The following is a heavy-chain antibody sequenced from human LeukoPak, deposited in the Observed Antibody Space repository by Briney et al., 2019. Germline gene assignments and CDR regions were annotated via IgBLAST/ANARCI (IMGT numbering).Heavy chain of an antibody. CDR3: AREIGYCDGANCQNWFDP. CDR2: IYTSGST. CDR1: GGSISSGSYY. D-gene: IGHD2-15*01. Sequence: PSETLSLTCTVSGGSISSGSYYWSWIRQPAGKGLEWIGRIYTSGSTNYNPSLKSRVTISVDKSKNQFSLKLSSVTAADTAVYYCAREIGYCDGANCQNWFDPWGQGTLVTVSS. J-gene: IGHJ5*02. V-gene: IGHV4-61*02.